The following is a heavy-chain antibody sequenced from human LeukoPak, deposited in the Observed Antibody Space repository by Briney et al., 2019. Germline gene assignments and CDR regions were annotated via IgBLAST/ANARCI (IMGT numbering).Heavy chain of an antibody. V-gene: IGHV4-39*07. D-gene: IGHD3-10*01. CDR3: ARARGRVRTGMAFDI. CDR1: GGSISSYY. Sequence: SETLSLTCTVSGGSISSYYWGWIRQPPGKGLEWIGSIYYSGSTYYNPSLKSRVTISVDTSKNQFSLKLSSVTAADTAVYYCARARGRVRTGMAFDIWGQGTMVTVSS. J-gene: IGHJ3*02. CDR2: IYYSGST.